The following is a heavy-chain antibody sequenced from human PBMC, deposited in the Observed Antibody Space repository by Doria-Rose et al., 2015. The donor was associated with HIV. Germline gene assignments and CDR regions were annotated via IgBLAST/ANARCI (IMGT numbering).Heavy chain of an antibody. CDR1: GVSLSSPGMG. CDR2: ILSDDER. V-gene: IGHV2-26*01. Sequence: QVTLKESGPVLVKPTETLTLTCTVSGVSLSSPGMGVSWIRQPPGKALEWLANILSDDERSYKTSLKSRRTISRFTSKSQVVLTMTDMDPVDTATYYCARIKSSRWYHKYYFDFWGQGTLVIVSA. D-gene: IGHD6-13*01. J-gene: IGHJ4*02. CDR3: ARIKSSRWYHKYYFDF.